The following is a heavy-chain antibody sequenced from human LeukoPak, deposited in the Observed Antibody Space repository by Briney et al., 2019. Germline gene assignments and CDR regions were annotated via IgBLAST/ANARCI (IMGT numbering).Heavy chain of an antibody. J-gene: IGHJ6*02. CDR1: GYTFTSYD. CDR2: MNPNSGNT. D-gene: IGHD6-13*01. Sequence: GASVKVSCKASGYTFTSYDINWVRQATGQGLEWMGWMNPNSGNTGCAQKFQGRVTMTRNTSISTAYMELSSLRSEDTAVYYCARDGGYTSSWYVPGWVNNYYYGMDVWGQGTTVTVSS. CDR3: ARDGGYTSSWYVPGWVNNYYYGMDV. V-gene: IGHV1-8*01.